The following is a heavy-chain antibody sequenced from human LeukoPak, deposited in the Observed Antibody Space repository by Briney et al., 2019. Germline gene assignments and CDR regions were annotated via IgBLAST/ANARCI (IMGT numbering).Heavy chain of an antibody. CDR2: IKSDGSAT. CDR1: GFSFSTHW. V-gene: IGHV3-74*01. Sequence: PGGSLRLSCAASGFSFSTHWMHWVRQAPGKGLVYVAQIKSDGSATAYADSVKGRFTISRDNAKNTLYLEMSSLRAEDTAVYYCAKGRYYYDNSDAFEIWGQGTMVTVSS. D-gene: IGHD3-22*01. J-gene: IGHJ3*02. CDR3: AKGRYYYDNSDAFEI.